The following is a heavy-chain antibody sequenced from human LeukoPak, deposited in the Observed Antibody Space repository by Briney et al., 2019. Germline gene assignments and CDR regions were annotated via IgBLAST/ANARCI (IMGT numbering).Heavy chain of an antibody. CDR3: AKRVFVDYYDSSGYYIY. J-gene: IGHJ4*02. Sequence: PGGSLRLSCAASGFTFSSYAMSWVRQAPGKGLEWVSAISGSGGSTYYADSVKGRFTISRDNSKNTLYLQMNSLRAEDTAVYYCAKRVFVDYYDSSGYYIYWGQGTLVTVSS. CDR1: GFTFSSYA. CDR2: ISGSGGST. D-gene: IGHD3-22*01. V-gene: IGHV3-23*01.